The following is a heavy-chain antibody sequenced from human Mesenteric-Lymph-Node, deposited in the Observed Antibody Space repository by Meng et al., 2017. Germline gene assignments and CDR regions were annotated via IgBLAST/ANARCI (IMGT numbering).Heavy chain of an antibody. CDR3: VSQFTTTSQY. CDR2: ICRDSITI. V-gene: IGHV3-48*04. D-gene: IGHD3-22*01. J-gene: IGHJ4*02. CDR1: GFTFSSYA. Sequence: GGSLRLSCAASGFTFSSYAMSWVRQAPGKGLEWVAYICRDSITINYADSVRGRFTISRDNSKSSLFLQMNSLTAEDTAVYYCVSQFTTTSQYWGQGTLVTVSS.